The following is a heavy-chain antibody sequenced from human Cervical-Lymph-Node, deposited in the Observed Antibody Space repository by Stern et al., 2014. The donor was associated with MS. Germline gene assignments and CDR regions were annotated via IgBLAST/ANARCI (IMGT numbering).Heavy chain of an antibody. Sequence: QVQLQQWGAGLLKPSETLSLTCAVYGGSFTGYFWSWIRQPPGKGLEWIGEINHRGRVNYNTSLKSRVIMSVDTSKNQFSLNLTSVAVADTAVYYCARGPPLMVISCYDPWGQGTLVTVSS. V-gene: IGHV4-34*02. D-gene: IGHD2-21*01. J-gene: IGHJ5*02. CDR3: ARGPPLMVISCYDP. CDR2: INHRGRV. CDR1: GGSFTGYF.